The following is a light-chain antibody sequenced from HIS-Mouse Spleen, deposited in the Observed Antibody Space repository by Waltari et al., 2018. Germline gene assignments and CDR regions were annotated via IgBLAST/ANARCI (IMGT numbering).Light chain of an antibody. CDR3: QQYNSYSLT. Sequence: DIQMTQSPSTLSASVGDRVTITCRASQSISSWLAWYQQKPGKAPRLLIYKASSLESGVPSRFSGSGSGTEFTLTISSLQPDDFATYYCQQYNSYSLTFGGGTKVEIK. V-gene: IGKV1-5*03. CDR1: QSISSW. CDR2: KAS. J-gene: IGKJ4*01.